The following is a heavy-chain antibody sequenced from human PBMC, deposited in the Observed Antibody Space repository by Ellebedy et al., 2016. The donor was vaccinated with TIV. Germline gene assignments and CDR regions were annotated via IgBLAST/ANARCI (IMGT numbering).Heavy chain of an antibody. CDR3: ERYRRFDSGWYWDY. CDR2: MYSSGST. Sequence: MPGGSLRLSCTVSGGSISSSSYYWAWIRQHPGKGLEWIGTMYSSGSTHYNPSHKSRVTISVDTPKNQFSLKLCCVTAADTAMYYCERYRRFDSGWYWDYWGQGTLVTVSS. J-gene: IGHJ4*02. CDR1: GGSISSSSYY. D-gene: IGHD6-19*01. V-gene: IGHV4-39*07.